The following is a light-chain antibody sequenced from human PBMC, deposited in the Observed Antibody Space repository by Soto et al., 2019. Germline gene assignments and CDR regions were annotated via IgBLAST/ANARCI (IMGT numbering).Light chain of an antibody. Sequence: EIVMTQSPATLSVSPGERATLSCRASQSVSSNLAWYQHKPGQAPRLLIYASSNRATGIPDRFSGSASGPDFTLTINRLEPEDFAVYYCQLYGISPQFGQGTRLEI. V-gene: IGKV3D-15*01. CDR2: ASS. CDR3: QLYGISPQ. CDR1: QSVSSN. J-gene: IGKJ5*01.